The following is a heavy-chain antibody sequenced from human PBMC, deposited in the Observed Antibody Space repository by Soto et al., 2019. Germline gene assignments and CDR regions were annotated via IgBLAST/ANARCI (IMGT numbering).Heavy chain of an antibody. V-gene: IGHV3-7*01. J-gene: IGHJ6*03. D-gene: IGHD2-15*01. CDR3: AALLRYYYYMDV. Sequence: GGSLRLSCAASGFTFSSYWMSWVRQAPGKGLEWVANIKQDGSEKYYVDSVKGRFTISRDNAKNSLYLQMNSLRAEDTAVYYCAALLRYYYYMDVWGKGTTVTSP. CDR1: GFTFSSYW. CDR2: IKQDGSEK.